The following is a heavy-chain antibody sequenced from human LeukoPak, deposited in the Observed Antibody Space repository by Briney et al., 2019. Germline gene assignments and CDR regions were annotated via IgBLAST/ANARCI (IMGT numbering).Heavy chain of an antibody. D-gene: IGHD4-23*01. Sequence: SETLSLTCAAYGGSFSDSFWSWIRQPPGKGLEWSGEINHSGSTNYTPSLKSRVTISVDTSKNQFSLKLNTLIASDTAVYYCARGELLATVVTPGGLNWFDSWGQGTLVTVSS. CDR3: ARGELLATVVTPGGLNWFDS. J-gene: IGHJ5*01. CDR1: GGSFSDSF. CDR2: INHSGST. V-gene: IGHV4-34*01.